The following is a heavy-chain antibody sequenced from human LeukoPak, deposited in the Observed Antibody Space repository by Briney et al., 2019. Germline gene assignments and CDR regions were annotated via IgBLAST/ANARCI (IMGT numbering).Heavy chain of an antibody. V-gene: IGHV1-8*01. CDR2: MNPNSGNT. CDR1: GYTFTSYD. CDR3: ARVIPRYDISTGYYNVMGYYYYYYGMDV. D-gene: IGHD3-9*01. Sequence: ASVKVSCKASGYTFTSYDINWVRQATGQGLEWMGWMNPNSGNTGYAQKFQGRVTMTRNTSISTAYMELSSLRSEDTAAYYCARVIPRYDISTGYYNVMGYYYYYYGMDVWGQGTTVTVSS. J-gene: IGHJ6*02.